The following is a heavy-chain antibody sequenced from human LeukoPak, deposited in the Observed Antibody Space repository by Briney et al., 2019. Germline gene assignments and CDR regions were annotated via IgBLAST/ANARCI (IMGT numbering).Heavy chain of an antibody. CDR3: ASSPGSYAFDI. D-gene: IGHD3-10*01. CDR1: GYTFTSYY. Sequence: ASVKVSCKASGYTFTSYYMHWVRQAPGQGLEWMGIINPSGGSTSCAQKFQGRVTMTRDTSTSTVYMELSSLRSEDTAVYYCASSPGSYAFDIWGQGTMVTVSS. J-gene: IGHJ3*02. CDR2: INPSGGST. V-gene: IGHV1-46*01.